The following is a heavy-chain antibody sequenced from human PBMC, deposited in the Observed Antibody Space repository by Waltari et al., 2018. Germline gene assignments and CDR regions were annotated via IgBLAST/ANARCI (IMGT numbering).Heavy chain of an antibody. CDR2: IYHSGST. Sequence: QVQLQESGPGLVKPSATLSLTCAVSGYSISSGYYWGWIRQPPGKGLEWIGSIYHSGSTYYNPSLKSRVTISVDTSKNQFSLKLSSVTAADTAVYYCAKKGATIVDYWGQGTLVTVSS. V-gene: IGHV4-38-2*01. CDR1: GYSISSGYY. CDR3: AKKGATIVDY. D-gene: IGHD5-12*01. J-gene: IGHJ4*02.